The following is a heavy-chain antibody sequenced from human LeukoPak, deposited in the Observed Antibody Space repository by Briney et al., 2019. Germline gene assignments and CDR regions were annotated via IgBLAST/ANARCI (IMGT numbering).Heavy chain of an antibody. CDR1: GGSIDSGIYS. V-gene: IGHV4-30-2*01. Sequence: SETLSLTCSVSGGSIDSGIYSWSWIRQPPGKGLEWIGYIFHTGSTSYNPSLKSRVTISVDRSKNQFSLKLSSVTAADTAMYYCVRDGDYYDSGGYGNIWGQGTLVTVFS. D-gene: IGHD3-22*01. CDR3: VRDGDYYDSGGYGNI. CDR2: IFHTGST. J-gene: IGHJ4*02.